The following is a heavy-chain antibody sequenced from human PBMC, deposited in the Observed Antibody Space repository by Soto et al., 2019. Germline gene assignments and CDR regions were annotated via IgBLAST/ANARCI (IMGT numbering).Heavy chain of an antibody. CDR2: INPSGGST. D-gene: IGHD3-9*01. Sequence: ASVNVSCKASGYTFTSYYMHWVRQAPGQGLEWMGIINPSGGSTSYAQKFQGRVTMTRDTSTSTVYMELSSLRSEDTAVYYCARAQADYDILTGPPSYAFDIWGQGTMVTVSS. CDR3: ARAQADYDILTGPPSYAFDI. J-gene: IGHJ3*02. V-gene: IGHV1-46*03. CDR1: GYTFTSYY.